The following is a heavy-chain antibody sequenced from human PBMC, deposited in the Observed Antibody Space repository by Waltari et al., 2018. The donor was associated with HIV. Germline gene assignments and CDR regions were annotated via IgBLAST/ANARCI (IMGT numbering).Heavy chain of an antibody. Sequence: QSPGKGLEWVSGITGSGDRTYYADSVKGRLTISRDNSKNTLYLQMNSLRAEDTAVYSCARAAYYYDSTGYYYGAFYFDYWGQGTLVTVSS. V-gene: IGHV3-23*01. D-gene: IGHD3-22*01. CDR2: ITGSGDRT. CDR3: ARAAYYYDSTGYYYGAFYFDY. J-gene: IGHJ4*02.